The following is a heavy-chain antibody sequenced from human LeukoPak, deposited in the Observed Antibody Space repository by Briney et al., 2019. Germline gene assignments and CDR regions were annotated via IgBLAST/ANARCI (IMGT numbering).Heavy chain of an antibody. CDR3: VRRDTGWNYFDY. CDR1: GCSINSHY. V-gene: IGHV4-4*08. Sequence: LPETLSLTCAVSGCSINSHYWGWIRQPPGKGLQWIGDIYSTGKNNYNPSLKSRVTISLDTSKSHLSLNLTSVLAADTAIYYCVRRDTGWNYFDYWGQGILVTVSS. J-gene: IGHJ4*02. CDR2: IYSTGKN. D-gene: IGHD6-19*01.